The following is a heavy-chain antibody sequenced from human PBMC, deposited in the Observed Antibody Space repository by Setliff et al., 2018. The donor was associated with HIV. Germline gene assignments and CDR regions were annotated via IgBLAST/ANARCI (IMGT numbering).Heavy chain of an antibody. CDR2: ISSSGGNT. CDR3: AKRAMTGRRGPFNI. J-gene: IGHJ3*02. Sequence: GGSLRLSCASSGFTFSSYAMTWARQAPGKGLEWVSTISSSGGNTYYADSVKGRFTISRDNSKNTLYLQMNSLRAEDTALYYCAKRAMTGRRGPFNIWGQGTMVTVSS. V-gene: IGHV3-23*05. CDR1: GFTFSSYA. D-gene: IGHD3-9*01.